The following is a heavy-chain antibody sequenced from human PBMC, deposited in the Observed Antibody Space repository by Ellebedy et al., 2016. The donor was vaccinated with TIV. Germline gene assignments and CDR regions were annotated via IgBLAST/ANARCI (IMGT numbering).Heavy chain of an antibody. Sequence: ASVKVSCKASGGTFSSYAISWVRQAPGQGLEWMGGIIPIFGTANYAQKLQGRVTMTTDTSTSTAYMELRSLRSDDTAVYYCARASGSYDPFDYWGQGTLVTVSS. CDR3: ARASGSYDPFDY. CDR2: IIPIFGTA. J-gene: IGHJ4*02. V-gene: IGHV1-69*05. CDR1: GGTFSSYA. D-gene: IGHD1-26*01.